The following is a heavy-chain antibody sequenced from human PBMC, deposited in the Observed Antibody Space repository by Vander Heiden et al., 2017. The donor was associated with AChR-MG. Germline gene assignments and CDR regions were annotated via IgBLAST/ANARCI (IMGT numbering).Heavy chain of an antibody. V-gene: IGHV4-39*01. D-gene: IGHD3-10*01. CDR1: GGSISRSTYY. J-gene: IGHJ3*02. CDR2: IYYRGST. Sequence: QPQLQESGPGLVKPSETLSLTCTVPGGSISRSTYYWGWIRQPPGKGLEWIGTIYYRGSTYYNPSLKRRVTISVDTSKNQFSLKLSSVTAADTAVYYCGRQKEGCGEVFYGAFDICGQGTMVTVSS. CDR3: GRQKEGCGEVFYGAFDI.